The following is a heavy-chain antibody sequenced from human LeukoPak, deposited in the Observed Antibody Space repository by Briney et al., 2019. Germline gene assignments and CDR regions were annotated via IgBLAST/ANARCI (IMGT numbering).Heavy chain of an antibody. CDR1: GFTFSSYV. CDR2: ILYDGSNE. CDR3: AKGGKYDVLTGYRRSRLLGDF. V-gene: IGHV3-30*04. Sequence: PGGSLRLSCAASGFTFSSYVMHWVRQAPGKGLEGVAIILYDGSNEYYADSVKGRFTIARDNSKNTLFLQMNSLRPEDTAVYYCAKGGKYDVLTGYRRSRLLGDFWGQGTLVTVSS. D-gene: IGHD3-9*01. J-gene: IGHJ4*02.